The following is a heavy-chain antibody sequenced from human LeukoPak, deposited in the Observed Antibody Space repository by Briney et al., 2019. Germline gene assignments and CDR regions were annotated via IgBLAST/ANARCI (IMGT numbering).Heavy chain of an antibody. CDR1: GESVSSHSAA. J-gene: IGHJ4*02. D-gene: IGHD5-24*01. V-gene: IGHV6-1*01. Sequence: SQTLSLTCAISGESVSSHSAAWNWIRQSPSRGLEWLGRTYYRSKWYNEYAVSVQSRITVNPDTSKNQFSLQLNSATPEDTAVYYCVRGNYNFDYWGQGTLVTVSS. CDR2: TYYRSKWYN. CDR3: VRGNYNFDY.